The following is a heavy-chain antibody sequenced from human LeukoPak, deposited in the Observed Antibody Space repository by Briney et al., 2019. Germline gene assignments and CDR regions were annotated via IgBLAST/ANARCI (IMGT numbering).Heavy chain of an antibody. V-gene: IGHV3-7*03. J-gene: IGHJ4*02. CDR1: GFSFSNYW. CDR2: IKEDGSEK. CDR3: ARTLRGGGALDY. D-gene: IGHD3-16*01. Sequence: PGGSLRLSCAASGFSFSNYWMHWVRQVPGKGLEWVANIKEDGSEKYYVDSVKGRFTISRDNAKNSLFLQMNSLRAEDTAVYYCARTLRGGGALDYWGQGTLVTVSS.